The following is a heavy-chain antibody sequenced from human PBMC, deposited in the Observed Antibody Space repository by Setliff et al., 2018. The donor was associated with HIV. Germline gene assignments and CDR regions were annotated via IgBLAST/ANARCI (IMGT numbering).Heavy chain of an antibody. CDR1: GFSFSGYS. CDR3: ARGNTMVTDFDY. Sequence: PGGSLRLSCAASGFSFSGYSMNWVRQAPGRGLEWLSYISSSSSTIYYADSVKGRFTISRDNAKNSLYLQMNSLRAEDTAVYYCARGNTMVTDFDYWGQGTLVTVSS. J-gene: IGHJ4*02. CDR2: ISSSSSTI. V-gene: IGHV3-48*01. D-gene: IGHD3-10*01.